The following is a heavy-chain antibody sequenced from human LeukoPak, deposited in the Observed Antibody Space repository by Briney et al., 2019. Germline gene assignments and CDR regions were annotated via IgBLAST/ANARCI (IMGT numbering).Heavy chain of an antibody. CDR3: ARTPYCSNGICYNRYYFDY. J-gene: IGHJ4*02. CDR1: GLTVSSYS. D-gene: IGHD2-8*01. Sequence: GGSLRLSCAASGLTVSSYSLNWVRQAPGKGLEWVSFISSTSSYIYYADSVKGRFTISRDNAKNSLDLQMNSLRVEDTAVYYCARTPYCSNGICYNRYYFDYWGQGTLVTVSS. CDR2: ISSTSSYI. V-gene: IGHV3-21*01.